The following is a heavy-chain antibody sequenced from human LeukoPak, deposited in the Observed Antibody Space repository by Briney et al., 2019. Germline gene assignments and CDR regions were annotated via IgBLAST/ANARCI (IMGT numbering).Heavy chain of an antibody. Sequence: ASVKVSCKASGYTFTSYGISWVRQAPGQGLEWMRWISAYNGNTNYAQKLQGRVTMTTDTSTSTAYMELRSLRSDDTAVYYCARLSGSYYYYYYMDVWGKGTTVTVSS. CDR2: ISAYNGNT. D-gene: IGHD1-26*01. J-gene: IGHJ6*03. V-gene: IGHV1-18*01. CDR1: GYTFTSYG. CDR3: ARLSGSYYYYYYMDV.